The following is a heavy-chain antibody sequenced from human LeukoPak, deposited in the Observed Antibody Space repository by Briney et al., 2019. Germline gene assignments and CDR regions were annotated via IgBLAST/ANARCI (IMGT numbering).Heavy chain of an antibody. J-gene: IGHJ6*03. CDR2: INTNTGNP. CDR3: ARDGDFRRYCSSTSCPYYYYYMDV. D-gene: IGHD2-2*01. CDR1: GYTFTSYA. V-gene: IGHV7-4-1*02. Sequence: ASVKVSCKASGYTFTSYAMNWVRQAPGQGLEWMGWINTNTGNPTYAQGFTGRFVFSLDTSVSTAYLQISSLKAEDTAVYYCARDGDFRRYCSSTSCPYYYYYMDVWGKGTTVTVSS.